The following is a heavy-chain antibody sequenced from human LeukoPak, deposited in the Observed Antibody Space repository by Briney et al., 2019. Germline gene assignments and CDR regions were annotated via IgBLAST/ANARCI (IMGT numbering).Heavy chain of an antibody. CDR3: ARRYCSSTSCSSFDY. V-gene: IGHV1-18*01. CDR2: ISAYNGNT. CDR1: GYTFTSYG. D-gene: IGHD2-2*01. Sequence: GASVKVSCKASGYTFTSYGINWVRQAPGQGLEWMGWISAYNGNTNYAQKLQGRVTMTTDTSTSTAYMELRSLRSYDTAVYYCARRYCSSTSCSSFDYWGQGTLVTVSS. J-gene: IGHJ4*02.